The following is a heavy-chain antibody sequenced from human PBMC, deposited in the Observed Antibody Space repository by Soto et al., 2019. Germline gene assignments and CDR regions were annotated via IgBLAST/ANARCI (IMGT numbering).Heavy chain of an antibody. J-gene: IGHJ6*03. CDR2: MSANNGNT. V-gene: IGHV1-18*01. Sequence: GASVKVSCKASGYTFTSYDINWVRQATGQGLEWMGWMSANNGNTDYAQKLQGRVTMTTDTSTSTAYMELRSLRSDDTAVYYCARNCGVLGSYMDVWGKGTTVTVSS. D-gene: IGHD2-21*01. CDR3: ARNCGVLGSYMDV. CDR1: GYTFTSYD.